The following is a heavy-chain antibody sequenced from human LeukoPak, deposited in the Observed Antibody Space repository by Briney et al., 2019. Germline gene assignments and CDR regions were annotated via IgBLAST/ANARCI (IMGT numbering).Heavy chain of an antibody. CDR1: GFTVSSNY. Sequence: GGSLRLSCAASGFTVSSNYMSWVRQAPGKGLECVSVIYSGGSTYYADSVKGRFTISRDNSKNTLYLQMNSLRAEDTAVYYCARSPQYGDQLLLDYWGQGTLVTVSS. J-gene: IGHJ4*02. V-gene: IGHV3-66*01. CDR3: ARSPQYGDQLLLDY. D-gene: IGHD4-17*01. CDR2: IYSGGST.